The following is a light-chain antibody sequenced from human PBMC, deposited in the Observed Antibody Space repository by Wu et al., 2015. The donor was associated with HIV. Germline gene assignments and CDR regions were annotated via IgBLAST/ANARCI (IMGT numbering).Light chain of an antibody. Sequence: IVMTQSPATLSVSPGERATLSCRASQRIDSRSLAWYQQRLGQAPRLLISAASNRAAGIPDRFNGSGSGTDFILTISGLEPEDSAVYFCQQYGGSPPVTFGQGTRLEIK. J-gene: IGKJ5*01. CDR2: AAS. V-gene: IGKV3-20*01. CDR3: QQYGGSPPVT. CDR1: QRIDSRS.